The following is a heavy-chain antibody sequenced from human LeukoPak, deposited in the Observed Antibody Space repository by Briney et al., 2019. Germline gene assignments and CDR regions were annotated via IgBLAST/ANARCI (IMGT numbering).Heavy chain of an antibody. D-gene: IGHD3-22*01. CDR3: ANLQTSAPYYYDSSGYYFDY. Sequence: GGSLRLSCAASGFTFSSYWMSWVRQAPGKGLEWVANIKQDGSEKYYVDSVKGRFTISRDNSKNTLYLQMNSLRAEDTAVYYCANLQTSAPYYYDSSGYYFDYWGQGTLVTVSS. CDR1: GFTFSSYW. CDR2: IKQDGSEK. J-gene: IGHJ4*02. V-gene: IGHV3-7*03.